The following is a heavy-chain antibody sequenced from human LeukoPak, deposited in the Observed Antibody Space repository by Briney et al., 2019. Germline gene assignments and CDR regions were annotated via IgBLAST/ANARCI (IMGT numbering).Heavy chain of an antibody. J-gene: IGHJ5*02. CDR3: AREAAAAGVFWFDP. D-gene: IGHD6-13*01. V-gene: IGHV1-18*01. CDR1: GYTFTSDG. CDR2: ISTYNGST. Sequence: ASVKVSCKTSGYTFTSDGITWVRQAPGQGLEWMGWISTYNGSTYYAQKFQGRATMTTDTSTRTGYMELRNLKSDDTAVYYCAREAAAAGVFWFDPWGQGTLVTVSS.